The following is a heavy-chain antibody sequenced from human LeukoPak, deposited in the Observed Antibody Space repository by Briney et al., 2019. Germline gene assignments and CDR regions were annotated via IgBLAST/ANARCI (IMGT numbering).Heavy chain of an antibody. CDR3: ARDLVYGYFDS. J-gene: IGHJ4*02. Sequence: SETLSLTCAVYGGSFSGYFWTWIRQSPGKGLEWIGEISAGGNSNENPSLKSRVTISVDRSKNQFSLILNSVTAADTALYYCARDLVYGYFDSWGQGTLVTVSS. D-gene: IGHD3-10*01. CDR1: GGSFSGYF. V-gene: IGHV4-34*01. CDR2: ISAGGNS.